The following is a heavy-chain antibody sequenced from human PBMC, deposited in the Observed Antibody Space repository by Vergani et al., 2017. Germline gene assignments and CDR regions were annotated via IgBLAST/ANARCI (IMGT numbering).Heavy chain of an antibody. V-gene: IGHV4-59*01. Sequence: QVQLQESGPGLVKPSETLSLTCTVSGGSISSYYWSWIRQPPGKGLEWIGYIYYSGSTNYNPSLKSRVTISVDTSKNQFSLKLSSVTAADTAVYYCARVPTTVTTYFDYWGQGTLVTVSS. CDR1: GGSISSYY. D-gene: IGHD4-17*01. CDR3: ARVPTTVTTYFDY. CDR2: IYYSGST. J-gene: IGHJ4*02.